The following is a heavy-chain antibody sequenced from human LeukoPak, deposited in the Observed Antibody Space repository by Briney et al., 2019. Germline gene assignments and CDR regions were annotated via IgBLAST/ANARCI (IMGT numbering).Heavy chain of an antibody. V-gene: IGHV3-30*02. CDR1: GFIFSSHG. Sequence: GGSLRLSCAASGFIFSSHGVHWVRQAPGKGLEWLAFIQNDGRRKDYADSVRGRFTISRDSSKNTMYLEMSSLRAEDTAVYYCAKDFDRNYSLDYWGQGTLVTVSS. CDR2: IQNDGRRK. D-gene: IGHD1-14*01. CDR3: AKDFDRNYSLDY. J-gene: IGHJ4*02.